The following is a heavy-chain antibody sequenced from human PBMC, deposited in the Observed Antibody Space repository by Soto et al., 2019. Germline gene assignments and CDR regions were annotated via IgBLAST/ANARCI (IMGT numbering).Heavy chain of an antibody. CDR1: GYSLTELS. V-gene: IGHV1-24*01. D-gene: IGHD1-7*01. CDR3: ATSLELPLAMDV. J-gene: IGHJ6*02. CDR2: FDPEDGQT. Sequence: ASVKVSCKVSGYSLTELSIHWVRQAPEKGLEWMGSFDPEDGQTINKQKFQDRVTMTGDTSSDTGYMELSNLRSEDTAIYYCATSLELPLAMDVWGQGTTVTVSS.